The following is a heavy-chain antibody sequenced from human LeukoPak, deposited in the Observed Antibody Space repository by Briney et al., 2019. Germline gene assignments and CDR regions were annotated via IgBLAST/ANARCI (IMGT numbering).Heavy chain of an antibody. CDR1: GGSFSGYY. D-gene: IGHD5-12*01. V-gene: IGHV4-34*01. J-gene: IGHJ4*02. CDR2: INHSGST. Sequence: PSETLSLTCAVYGGSFSGYYWSWIRQPPGKGLEWIGEINHSGSTNYNPSLKSRVTMSLDTSKNQLFLKLSSVTAADTAVYYCARTLYSLDEYWGQGTLVTVSS. CDR3: ARTLYSLDEY.